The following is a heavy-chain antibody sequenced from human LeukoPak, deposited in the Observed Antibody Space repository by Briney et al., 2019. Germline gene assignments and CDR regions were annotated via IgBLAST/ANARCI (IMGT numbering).Heavy chain of an antibody. J-gene: IGHJ4*02. D-gene: IGHD5-12*01. CDR3: ARRAKSGYYFDY. CDR2: IYYSGST. V-gene: IGHV4-59*08. CDR1: GGSISSDY. Sequence: SETLSLTCTVSGGSISSDYWSWIRQPPGRGLEWIGYIYYSGSTNYNPSLKSRVTISVDTSKNQFSLKLSSVTAADTAVYYCARRAKSGYYFDYWGQGTVVTVSS.